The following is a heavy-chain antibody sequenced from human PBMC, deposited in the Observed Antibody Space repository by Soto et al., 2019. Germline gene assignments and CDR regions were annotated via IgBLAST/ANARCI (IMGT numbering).Heavy chain of an antibody. CDR3: ARAGTTMSWFDP. CDR2: INAGNGNT. Sequence: ASVKVSFKAPGYTFTSYAMHWVRQAPGQRLEWMGWINAGNGNTKYSQKFQGRVTITRDTSASTAYMELSSLRSEDTAVYYCARAGTTMSWFDPWGQGTLVTSPQ. CDR1: GYTFTSYA. V-gene: IGHV1-3*01. D-gene: IGHD1-7*01. J-gene: IGHJ5*02.